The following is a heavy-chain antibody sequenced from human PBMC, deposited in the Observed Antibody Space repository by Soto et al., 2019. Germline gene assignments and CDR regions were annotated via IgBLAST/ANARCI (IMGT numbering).Heavy chain of an antibody. CDR1: GVSFSSNSSA. V-gene: IGHV6-1*01. J-gene: IGHJ6*02. Sequence: PSQTLSLTCAISGVSFSSNSSACNCIRQSPSRGLEWLGRTYYRSKWYNDYAVSVKSRITINPDTSKNQFSLQLNSVTPEDTAVYYCARDKNYYYYGMDAWGQGTTVTVSS. CDR3: ARDKNYYYYGMDA. CDR2: TYYRSKWYN.